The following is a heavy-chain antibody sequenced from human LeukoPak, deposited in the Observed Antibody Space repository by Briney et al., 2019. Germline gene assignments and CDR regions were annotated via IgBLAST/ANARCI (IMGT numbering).Heavy chain of an antibody. CDR2: ISSSSSTI. D-gene: IGHD2-2*02. V-gene: IGHV3-48*01. J-gene: IGHJ3*02. Sequence: GGSLTLSCAVSGFTFSIYSMNWVRQAPGKGLEWVSYISSSSSTIYYADSVKGRFTISRDNAKNSLYLQMNSLRAEDTAVYYCARYCSSTSCYTPDAFDIWGQGTMVTVSS. CDR1: GFTFSIYS. CDR3: ARYCSSTSCYTPDAFDI.